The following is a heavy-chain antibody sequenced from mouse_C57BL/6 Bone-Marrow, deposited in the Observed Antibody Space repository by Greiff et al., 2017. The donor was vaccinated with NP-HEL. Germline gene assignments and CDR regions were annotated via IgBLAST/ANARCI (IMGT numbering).Heavy chain of an antibody. CDR2: IHPNSGST. CDR3: ARSTGGADY. V-gene: IGHV1-64*01. J-gene: IGHJ4*01. Sequence: QVQLQQPGAELVKPGASVKLSCKASGYTFTSYWMHWVKQRPGQGLEWIGMIHPNSGSTNSNEKFKSKATLTVDKSSSTAYMQLSSLASADSAVYYCARSTGGADYWGQGTSVTVSS. CDR1: GYTFTSYW. D-gene: IGHD4-1*02.